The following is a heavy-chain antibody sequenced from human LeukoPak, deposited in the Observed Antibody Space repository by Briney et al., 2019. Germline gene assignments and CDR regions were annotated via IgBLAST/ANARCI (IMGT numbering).Heavy chain of an antibody. CDR2: INQDGSGM. V-gene: IGHV3-7*03. J-gene: IGHJ1*01. D-gene: IGHD3-16*01. CDR1: GFTLSSHW. CDR3: AKDDDWGRFDH. Sequence: PGGSLRLSCEASGFTLSSHWMSWVRQAPGKGLEWLGNINQDGSGMNSVDSVKGRFTISRDNGKNSLYLQMNSLRAEDTAMYYCAKDDDWGRFDHWGQGTLVTVSS.